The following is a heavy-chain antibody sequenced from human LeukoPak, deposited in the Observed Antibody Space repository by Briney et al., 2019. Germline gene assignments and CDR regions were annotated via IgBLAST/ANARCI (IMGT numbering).Heavy chain of an antibody. CDR3: ARRLWFGDQEVFDV. D-gene: IGHD3-10*01. Sequence: GESLQISCKGSGYNFSNYWIGGVRQMPGKGLEGMGIIYPGDSNTRSSPSFQGQVTFSADKSIATAYLQWSSLKASDTAIYYCARRLWFGDQEVFDVWGQGTMVTVSS. J-gene: IGHJ3*01. CDR2: IYPGDSNT. CDR1: GYNFSNYW. V-gene: IGHV5-51*01.